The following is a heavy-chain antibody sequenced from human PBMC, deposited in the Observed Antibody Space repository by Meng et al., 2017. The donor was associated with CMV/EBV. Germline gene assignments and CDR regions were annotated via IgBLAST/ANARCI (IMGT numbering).Heavy chain of an antibody. J-gene: IGHJ6*02. CDR1: GGSFSGYY. V-gene: IGHV4-34*01. CDR2: INHSGRT. Sequence: QTRSLTRAVYGGSFSGYYWIGIRQPPGKGLEWIGEINHSGRTNYNPSLKSRVTISVDTSKNQFSLKLSSVTAADTAVYYCARHYGYSSSWTSYYYYGMDVWGQGTTVTVSS. D-gene: IGHD6-13*01. CDR3: ARHYGYSSSWTSYYYYGMDV.